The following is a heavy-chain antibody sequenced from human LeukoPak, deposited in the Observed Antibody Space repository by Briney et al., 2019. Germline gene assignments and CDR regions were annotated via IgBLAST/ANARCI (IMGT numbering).Heavy chain of an antibody. V-gene: IGHV5-51*01. J-gene: IGHJ4*02. CDR1: GYSFNTYW. CDR3: ARARGCYSGDCYADY. CDR2: IYSGDSDT. D-gene: IGHD2-21*02. Sequence: PGESLKISCKGSGYSFNTYWIGWVRHMPGKGLEWMGIIYSGDSDTRYSPSFQGQVTISADKTISTAYLQWSSLKASDSAMYYCARARGCYSGDCYADYWGQGTLVTVSS.